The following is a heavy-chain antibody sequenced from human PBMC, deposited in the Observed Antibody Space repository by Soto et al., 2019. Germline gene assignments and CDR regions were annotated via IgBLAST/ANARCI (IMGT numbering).Heavy chain of an antibody. CDR2: IRRNAYGGTT. CDR3: TRASSLDFDF. CDR1: GFTFGDYA. Sequence: GGSLRLCCTTSGFTFGDYALSWVRQAPGKGLEWVGFIRRNAYGGTTDYAASVKGRFTISRDDSKSIAYLQMNSLRTEDTALYYCTRASSLDFDFWGQGTLVTVSS. D-gene: IGHD3-16*01. V-gene: IGHV3-49*04. J-gene: IGHJ4*02.